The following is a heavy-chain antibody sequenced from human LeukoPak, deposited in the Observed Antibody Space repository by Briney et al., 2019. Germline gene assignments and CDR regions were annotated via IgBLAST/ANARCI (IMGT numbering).Heavy chain of an antibody. CDR3: TTNDAFDT. CDR1: GFTFSNAW. V-gene: IGHV3-15*01. Sequence: ESGGSLRLSCAASGFTFSNAWMNWVRQAPGKGLEWVGRIKNKIASGTTDYAAPVKGRFTISRDDSKNTLFLQMNSLKTEDTAMYYCTTNDAFDTWGQGTMVTVSS. CDR2: IKNKIASGTT. J-gene: IGHJ3*02.